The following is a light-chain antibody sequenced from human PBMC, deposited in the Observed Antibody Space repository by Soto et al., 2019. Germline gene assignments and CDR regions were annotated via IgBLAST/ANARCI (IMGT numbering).Light chain of an antibody. CDR1: SSDVGGYNY. CDR2: EVS. V-gene: IGLV2-8*01. Sequence: QSALTQPPSASGSPGQSVTISCTGTSSDVGGYNYVSWYQQHPGKAPKLMISEVSKRPSGVPDRFSGSKSGNTASLAITGLQPEDEADYYCQSYDGSLSGYVFGTGTKLTVL. CDR3: QSYDGSLSGYV. J-gene: IGLJ1*01.